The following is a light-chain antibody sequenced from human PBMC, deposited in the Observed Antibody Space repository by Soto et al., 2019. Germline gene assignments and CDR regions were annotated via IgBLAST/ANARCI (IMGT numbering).Light chain of an antibody. J-gene: IGLJ2*01. CDR1: RSNIGTNH. CDR2: DND. V-gene: IGLV1-51*01. CDR3: GTWDTSLSAVV. Sequence: QSVLTQPPSVSAAPGQKVTISCSGGRSNIGTNHVSWYQHLPGTAPKLLIYDNDKRPSGIPDRFSGSKSVSSATLAITGLQTGDEADYYCGTWDTSLSAVVFGGGTKVTVL.